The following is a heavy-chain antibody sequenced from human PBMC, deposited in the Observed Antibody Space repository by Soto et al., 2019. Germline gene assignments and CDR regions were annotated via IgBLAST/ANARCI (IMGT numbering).Heavy chain of an antibody. CDR3: ARSSYYDFWSGHDY. J-gene: IGHJ4*02. CDR2: IIPIFGTA. CDR1: GYTFTGYD. D-gene: IGHD3-3*01. V-gene: IGHV1-69*13. Sequence: SVKVSCKASGYTFTGYDIHWVRQAPGQGLEWMGWIIPIFGTANYAQKFQGRVTITADESTSTAYMELSSLRSEDTAVYYCARSSYYDFWSGHDYWGQGTLVTVSS.